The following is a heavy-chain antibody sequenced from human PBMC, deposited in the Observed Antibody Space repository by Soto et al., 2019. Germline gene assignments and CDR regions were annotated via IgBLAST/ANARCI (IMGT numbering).Heavy chain of an antibody. J-gene: IGHJ4*02. CDR3: ARGIGKPYFDS. CDR2: ISSSGSTT. Sequence: LRLSCAASALTFSGYTMNWVRQAPGKGLEWLSYISSSGSTTYYADSVKGRFTISRDNARNALFLQMSSLRDEDTAVYYCARGIGKPYFDSWGQGALVTVPS. D-gene: IGHD1-1*01. V-gene: IGHV3-48*02. CDR1: ALTFSGYT.